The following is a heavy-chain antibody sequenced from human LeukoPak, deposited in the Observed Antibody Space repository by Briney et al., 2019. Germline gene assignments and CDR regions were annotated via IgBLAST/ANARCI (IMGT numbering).Heavy chain of an antibody. J-gene: IGHJ4*02. CDR1: GFTFSSYC. CDR3: ARVASTSPPY. V-gene: IGHV3-30*03. CDR2: ISDDGNNQ. D-gene: IGHD2-2*01. Sequence: PGGSLRLSCAASGFTFSSYCMTWVRQAPGKGLEWVAVISDDGNNQYYPDSVQGRFTISRGNSKNTLSLQVNSPRADDTAVYYCARVASTSPPYWGQGTLVTVSS.